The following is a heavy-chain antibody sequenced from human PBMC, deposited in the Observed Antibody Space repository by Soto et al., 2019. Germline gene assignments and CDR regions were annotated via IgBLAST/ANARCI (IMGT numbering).Heavy chain of an antibody. V-gene: IGHV3-73*02. CDR3: TRIAPSYNMDV. J-gene: IGHJ6*02. CDR1: GFTFSGSA. D-gene: IGHD2-21*01. Sequence: EVHLVESGGGLVQPGGSLRHSCAASGFTFSGSAMHWVRQASGKGLEWVGRIRNKADNYATAYTASVKGRFIISRDDSKNTAYLQMNSLQTEDTALYYCTRIAPSYNMDVWGQGTTVTVSS. CDR2: IRNKADNYAT.